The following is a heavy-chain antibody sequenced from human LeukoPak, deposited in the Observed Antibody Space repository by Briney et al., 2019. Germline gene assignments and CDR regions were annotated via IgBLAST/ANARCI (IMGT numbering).Heavy chain of an antibody. Sequence: PGGSLRLSCAASGFTLSDYSMNWVRQAPGKGLEGISYIGIDSGNTNYADSVKGRFTISGDKAKNSLYLQMNSLRVEDTAVYYCARDYKYAFDNWGQGTLVTVSS. CDR1: GFTLSDYS. CDR3: ARDYKYAFDN. D-gene: IGHD5-24*01. CDR2: IGIDSGNT. J-gene: IGHJ4*02. V-gene: IGHV3-48*01.